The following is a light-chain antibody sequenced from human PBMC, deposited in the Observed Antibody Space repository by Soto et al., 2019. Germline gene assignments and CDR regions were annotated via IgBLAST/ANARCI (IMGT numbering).Light chain of an antibody. Sequence: SYELTQPPSVSVSPGQTASITCSGNKLGDKHVCWYQQKPGQSPVVVIFQDRKRPSGIPERFSGSNSGNTATLTISGTQATDEADYYCQAWDSSSGVVFGGGTKVTVL. V-gene: IGLV3-1*01. CDR2: QDR. J-gene: IGLJ2*01. CDR1: KLGDKH. CDR3: QAWDSSSGVV.